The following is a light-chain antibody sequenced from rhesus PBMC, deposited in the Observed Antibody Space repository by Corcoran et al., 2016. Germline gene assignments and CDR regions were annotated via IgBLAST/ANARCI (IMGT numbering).Light chain of an antibody. Sequence: EVVLTQSPATLSLSPGERATLSCRASQSVSSRLAWYQQTPGQAPRLLIYDATTRATGIPDRFSGSGSVTDFTLTISSLEPEDVGVVYCQQYSIWYIVGQGTKVEIK. CDR2: DAT. CDR1: QSVSSR. J-gene: IGKJ2*01. V-gene: IGKV3-17*03. CDR3: QQYSIWYI.